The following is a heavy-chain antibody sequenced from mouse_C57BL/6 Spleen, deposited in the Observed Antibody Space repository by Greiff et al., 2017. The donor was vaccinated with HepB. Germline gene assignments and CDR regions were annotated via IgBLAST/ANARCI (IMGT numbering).Heavy chain of an antibody. D-gene: IGHD1-1*01. Sequence: EVQLVESGEGLVKPGGSLKLSCAASGFTFSSYAMSWVRQTPEKRLEWVAYISSGGDYIYYADTVKGRFTISRDNARNTLYLQMSSLKSEDTAMYYCTRDRGSSPSFDYWGQGTTLTVSS. J-gene: IGHJ2*01. CDR2: ISSGGDYI. CDR3: TRDRGSSPSFDY. CDR1: GFTFSSYA. V-gene: IGHV5-9-1*02.